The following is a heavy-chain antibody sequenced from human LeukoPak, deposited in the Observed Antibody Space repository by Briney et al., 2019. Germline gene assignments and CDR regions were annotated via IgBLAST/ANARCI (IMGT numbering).Heavy chain of an antibody. J-gene: IGHJ4*02. Sequence: PGGSLRLSCAASGLTVSSTYMSWVRQTPGKGLEWVSVIYSGGSTYYADSVKGRFTISRDNSKNTLYLQMNSLRAEDTAIYYCARDLLEWYFDYWGQGTLSPSPQ. D-gene: IGHD3-3*01. CDR2: IYSGGST. CDR1: GLTVSSTY. CDR3: ARDLLEWYFDY. V-gene: IGHV3-66*01.